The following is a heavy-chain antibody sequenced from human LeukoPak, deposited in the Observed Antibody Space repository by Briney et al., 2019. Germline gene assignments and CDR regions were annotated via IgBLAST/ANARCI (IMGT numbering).Heavy chain of an antibody. CDR3: ARVPHPGGKARKPYAGI. D-gene: IGHD4-23*01. CDR1: GGSFGGYY. CDR2: INHSGST. Sequence: SETLSLTCAVYGGSFGGYYWSWIRQPPGKGLEWIGEINHSGSTNYNPSLKSRVTISVDTSKNQFSLKLSSVTAADTAVYYCARVPHPGGKARKPYAGIWGQGTMVTVSS. V-gene: IGHV4-34*01. J-gene: IGHJ3*02.